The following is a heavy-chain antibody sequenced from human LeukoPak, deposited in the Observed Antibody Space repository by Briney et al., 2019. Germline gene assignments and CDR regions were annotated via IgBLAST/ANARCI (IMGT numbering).Heavy chain of an antibody. D-gene: IGHD6-6*01. Sequence: TGGSLRLSCAASGFTFSSYAMSCVRQAPGKGLEWVSAISGSGGSTYYADSVKGRFTISRDNSKNTLYLQMNSLRAEDTAVYYCAKKRISSSSFGYFDYWGQGTLVTVSS. V-gene: IGHV3-23*01. CDR1: GFTFSSYA. CDR3: AKKRISSSSFGYFDY. CDR2: ISGSGGST. J-gene: IGHJ4*02.